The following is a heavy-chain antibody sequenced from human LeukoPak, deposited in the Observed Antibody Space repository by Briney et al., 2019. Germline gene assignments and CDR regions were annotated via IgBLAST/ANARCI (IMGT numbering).Heavy chain of an antibody. Sequence: ASVKVSCKASGYTFTSYGIGWVRQAPGQGLEWMGWISAYNGNTNYAQKLQGRVTMTTDTSTSTAYMELRSLRSDDTAVYYCARGMIAAAENWFDPWGQGTLVTVSS. CDR1: GYTFTSYG. D-gene: IGHD6-13*01. CDR2: ISAYNGNT. J-gene: IGHJ5*02. CDR3: ARGMIAAAENWFDP. V-gene: IGHV1-18*01.